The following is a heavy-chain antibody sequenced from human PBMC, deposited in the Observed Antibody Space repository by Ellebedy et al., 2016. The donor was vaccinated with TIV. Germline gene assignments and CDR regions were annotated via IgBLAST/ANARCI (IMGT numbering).Heavy chain of an antibody. V-gene: IGHV4-59*01. CDR2: IYDSGST. CDR1: GGSISSYY. J-gene: IGHJ4*02. Sequence: MPSETLSLTCTVSGGSISSYYLTWIRQPPGKGLEWIGYIYDSGSTNYTPSLKSRVTISVDTSQSQLSLKLSSVTAADTAVYYCARGYKSGWIGELGHWGQGTLVTVSS. D-gene: IGHD6-19*01. CDR3: ARGYKSGWIGELGH.